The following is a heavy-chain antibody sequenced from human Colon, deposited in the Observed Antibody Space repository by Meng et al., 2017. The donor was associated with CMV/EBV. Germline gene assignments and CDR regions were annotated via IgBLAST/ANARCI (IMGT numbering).Heavy chain of an antibody. D-gene: IGHD3-22*01. CDR1: GGSISSYY. CDR2: IYYSGST. Sequence: SETLSLTCTVSGGSISSYYWSWVRQPPGKGLEWIGYIYYSGSTNYNPSLKSRVTISVDTSKNQFSLKLSSVTAADTAMYYCARLQAYYYDSSGYYSRQAYYFDYWGQGTLVTVSS. V-gene: IGHV4-59*01. J-gene: IGHJ4*02. CDR3: ARLQAYYYDSSGYYSRQAYYFDY.